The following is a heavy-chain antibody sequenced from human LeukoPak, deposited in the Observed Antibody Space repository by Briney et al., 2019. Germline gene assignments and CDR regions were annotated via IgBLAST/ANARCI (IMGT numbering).Heavy chain of an antibody. J-gene: IGHJ4*02. CDR1: GYTFTGYY. Sequence: ASVKVSCKASGYTFTGYYMHWVRQAPGQGLEWMGWINPNSGGTNYAQKFQGRVTMTRDTSISTAYMELSRLRSADTAVYYCARDNYGDYAGQFDYWGQGTLVTVSS. D-gene: IGHD4-17*01. CDR2: INPNSGGT. V-gene: IGHV1-2*02. CDR3: ARDNYGDYAGQFDY.